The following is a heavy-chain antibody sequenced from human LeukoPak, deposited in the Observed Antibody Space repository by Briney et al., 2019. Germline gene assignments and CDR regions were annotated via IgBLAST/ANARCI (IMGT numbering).Heavy chain of an antibody. CDR2: IYPGDSDT. J-gene: IGHJ4*02. CDR3: GRSKYSTSWQYYFDY. CDR1: GYSFTTYW. V-gene: IGHV5-51*01. Sequence: PGGSLKISCKGSGYSFTTYWIGWVRQMPGKGLEWMGIIYPGDSDTRYSPSFQGQVTMSADKSISTAYLQWSSLKASDTAMYYCGRSKYSTSWQYYFDYWGQGTLVTVSS. D-gene: IGHD6-13*01.